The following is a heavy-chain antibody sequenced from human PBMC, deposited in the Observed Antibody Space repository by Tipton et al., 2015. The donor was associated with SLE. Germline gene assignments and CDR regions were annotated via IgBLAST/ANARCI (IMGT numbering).Heavy chain of an antibody. D-gene: IGHD1-1*01. V-gene: IGHV3-23*01. CDR3: AKGTTNIDY. CDR2: IGVSASNT. Sequence: GSLRLSCAASGFTFSDYYMTWVRQAPGKGLEWVSAIGVSASNTDYADSVKGRFTISRDNSKNTLYLQMNSLRDEDTALYYCAKGTTNIDYWGQGTLVTVSS. CDR1: GFTFSDYY. J-gene: IGHJ4*02.